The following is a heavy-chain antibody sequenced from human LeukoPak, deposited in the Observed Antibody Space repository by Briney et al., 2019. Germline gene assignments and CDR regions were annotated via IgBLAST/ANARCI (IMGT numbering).Heavy chain of an antibody. V-gene: IGHV3-23*01. Sequence: GASLRLSCAASGFTFSSYAMSWVRQAPGKGLEWVSAISGSGGSTYYADSVKGRFTISRDNSKNTLYLQMNSLRAEDTAVYYCAKGPDSGSYYGYYYGMDVWGQGTTVTVSS. CDR3: AKGPDSGSYYGYYYGMDV. CDR2: ISGSGGST. CDR1: GFTFSSYA. D-gene: IGHD3-10*01. J-gene: IGHJ6*02.